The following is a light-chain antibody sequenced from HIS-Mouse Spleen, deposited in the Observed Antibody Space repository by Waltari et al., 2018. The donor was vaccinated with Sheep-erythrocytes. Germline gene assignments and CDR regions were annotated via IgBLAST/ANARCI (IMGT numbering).Light chain of an antibody. Sequence: QSALTQPRSVSGSPGQSVTISCTGTSSDVGGYNYVSWYQQHPGKAPKLMISDVSKRTHGVPDRFSGSKSGNTASLTISGLQAEDEADYYCCSYAGSYTYVFGTGTKVTVL. V-gene: IGLV2-11*01. CDR3: CSYAGSYTYV. J-gene: IGLJ1*01. CDR2: DVS. CDR1: SSDVGGYNY.